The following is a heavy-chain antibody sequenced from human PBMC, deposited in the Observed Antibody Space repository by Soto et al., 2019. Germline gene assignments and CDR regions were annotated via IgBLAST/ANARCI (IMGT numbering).Heavy chain of an antibody. V-gene: IGHV4-34*01. CDR1: GGSFSGYY. D-gene: IGHD3-22*01. J-gene: IGHJ4*02. Sequence: SETLSLTCAVYGGSFSGYYWSWIRQPPGKGLEWIGEINHSGSTNYNPSLKSRVTISVDTSKNQFSLKLSSVTAADTAVYYCARGWDYYYDSTFDYWGQGTLVTVSS. CDR2: INHSGST. CDR3: ARGWDYYYDSTFDY.